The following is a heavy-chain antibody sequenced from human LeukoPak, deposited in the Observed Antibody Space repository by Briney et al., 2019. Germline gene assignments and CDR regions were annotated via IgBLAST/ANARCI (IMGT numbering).Heavy chain of an antibody. CDR3: AELGITMIGGV. V-gene: IGHV3-48*03. CDR2: IRRSATTI. D-gene: IGHD3-10*02. J-gene: IGHJ6*04. CDR1: GFTFSSYE. Sequence: GGSLRLSCAASGFTFSSYEMNWVRQAPGKGLEWVSSIRRSATTIYYADSVKGRFTISRDNAKNSLYLQMNSLRAEDTAVYYCAELGITMIGGVWGKGTTVTISS.